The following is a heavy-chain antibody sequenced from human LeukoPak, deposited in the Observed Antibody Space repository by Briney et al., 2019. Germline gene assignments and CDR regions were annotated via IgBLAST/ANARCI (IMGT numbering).Heavy chain of an antibody. D-gene: IGHD2-2*01. J-gene: IGHJ4*02. V-gene: IGHV3-74*01. CDR2: INSDGSST. CDR3: ARVWGVVVPPTYPMGD. Sequence: GGSLRLSCAASGFAFSSYWMHWVRQAPGRGLVWVSRINSDGSSTSYADSVKGPFTISRDNAKNTLYLQMNSLRAEDTAVYYCARVWGVVVPPTYPMGDWGQGTLVTVSS. CDR1: GFAFSSYW.